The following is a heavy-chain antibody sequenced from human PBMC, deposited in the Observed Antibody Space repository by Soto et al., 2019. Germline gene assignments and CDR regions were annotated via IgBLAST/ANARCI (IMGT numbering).Heavy chain of an antibody. CDR2: IYYSGRT. Sequence: QVQLQESGPGLVKPSQTLSLTCTVSGGSISSGDYYWSWIRQHPGKGLEWIGYIYYSGRTYYNPSLKSRVTISVDTYKNQFSLKLSSVTAADTAVYYCARWWSGSRQGFDPWGQGTLVTVSS. CDR3: ARWWSGSRQGFDP. D-gene: IGHD3-3*01. V-gene: IGHV4-31*03. J-gene: IGHJ5*02. CDR1: GGSISSGDYY.